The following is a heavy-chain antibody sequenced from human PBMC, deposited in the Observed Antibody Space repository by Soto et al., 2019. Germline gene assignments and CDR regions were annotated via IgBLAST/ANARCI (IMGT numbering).Heavy chain of an antibody. CDR1: GGSISSGDYY. J-gene: IGHJ5*02. Sequence: KPSETLSLTCTVSGGSISSGDYYWSWIRQPPGKGLEWIGYIYYSGSTYYNPSLESRVTISVDTSKNQFSLKLSSVTAADTAVYYCASVVGTISRVNWFDLWGQGTLFTVSS. CDR2: IYYSGST. D-gene: IGHD1-1*01. V-gene: IGHV4-30-4*01. CDR3: ASVVGTISRVNWFDL.